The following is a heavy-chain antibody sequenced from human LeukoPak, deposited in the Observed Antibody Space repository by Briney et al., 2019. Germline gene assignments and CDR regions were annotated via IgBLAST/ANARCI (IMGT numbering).Heavy chain of an antibody. Sequence: GGSLRLSCAASGFSFNTFALTWVRQAPGKGLEWVSTISDYPHYADSVRGRFTISRDNSRKTVFLQMNSLRAEDTAVYYCPRKYDSSGYFDYWGQGTLVTVSS. CDR2: ISDYP. CDR1: GFSFNTFA. V-gene: IGHV3-23*05. J-gene: IGHJ4*02. CDR3: PRKYDSSGYFDY. D-gene: IGHD3-22*01.